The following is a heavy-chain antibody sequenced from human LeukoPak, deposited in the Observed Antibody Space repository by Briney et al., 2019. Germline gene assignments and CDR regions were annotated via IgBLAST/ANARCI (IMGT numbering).Heavy chain of an antibody. CDR3: AASITMFDY. J-gene: IGHJ4*02. CDR1: EFTFSRYW. CDR2: IKEDGSVK. D-gene: IGHD3-10*01. V-gene: IGHV3-7*02. Sequence: PGGSLRLSCAASEFTFSRYWMSWVRQAPGKGLEWVANIKEDGSVKYYVESVKGRFTISRDNAKNSLYLQMNSLRAEDTAVYYCAASITMFDYWGQGTLVTVSS.